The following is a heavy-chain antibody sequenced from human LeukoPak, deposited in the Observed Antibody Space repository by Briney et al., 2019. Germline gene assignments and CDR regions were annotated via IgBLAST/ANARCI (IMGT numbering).Heavy chain of an antibody. V-gene: IGHV4-34*01. Sequence: SETLSLTCAVYGGSFSGYYWSWIRQPPGKGLEWIGEINHSGSTNYNPSLKSRVTISVDTSKNQFSLKLSSVTAADTAVYYCAGFGRIAAAGTGYYYYMDVWGKGTTVTVSS. CDR2: INHSGST. CDR3: AGFGRIAAAGTGYYYYMDV. J-gene: IGHJ6*03. CDR1: GGSFSGYY. D-gene: IGHD6-13*01.